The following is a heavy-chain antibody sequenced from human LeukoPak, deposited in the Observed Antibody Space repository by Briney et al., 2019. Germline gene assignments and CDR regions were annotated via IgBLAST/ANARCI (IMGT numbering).Heavy chain of an antibody. CDR2: ISSSSSYI. V-gene: IGHV3-21*01. CDR1: GFTFSSYS. D-gene: IGHD6-13*01. CDR3: ARAPPYSSSWYGWFDP. Sequence: GGSLRLSCAASGFTFSSYSMNWVRQAPGKGLEWVSSISSSSSYIYYADSVKGRFTISRDNAKNSLYLQMNSLRAEDTPVYSWARAPPYSSSWYGWFDPWGQGTLVTVSS. J-gene: IGHJ5*02.